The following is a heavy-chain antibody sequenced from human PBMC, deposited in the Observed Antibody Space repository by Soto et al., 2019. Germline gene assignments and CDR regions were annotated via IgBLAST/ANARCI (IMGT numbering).Heavy chain of an antibody. Sequence: SETLSLTCTVSGASVSSYFWSWVRQPPGKGLEWIGYIYNSGRTNYNPSLKSRVTTSLDTSDNDFSLRLTSLTAADTAVYYCARVHSGWSSGHGLDVWGQGTTVTVSS. CDR2: IYNSGRT. D-gene: IGHD6-19*01. J-gene: IGHJ6*02. CDR1: GASVSSYF. V-gene: IGHV4-59*02. CDR3: ARVHSGWSSGHGLDV.